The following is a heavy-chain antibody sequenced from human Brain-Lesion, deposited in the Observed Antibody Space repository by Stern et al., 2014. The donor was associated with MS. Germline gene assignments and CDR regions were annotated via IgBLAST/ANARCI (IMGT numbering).Heavy chain of an antibody. CDR2: ISYRGST. CDR1: GGSISSSSYY. CDR3: AKLWLGELPESPFDY. V-gene: IGHV4-39*01. J-gene: IGHJ4*02. D-gene: IGHD3-10*01. Sequence: VQLEESGPGLVKPSETLSLTCTVSGGSISSSSYYWGWIRQPPGKGLEWIGSISYRGSTYYNPSLKSLVTISMDQSKNQFSLRLSSVTAADTAVYFCAKLWLGELPESPFDYWGQGTLVTVSS.